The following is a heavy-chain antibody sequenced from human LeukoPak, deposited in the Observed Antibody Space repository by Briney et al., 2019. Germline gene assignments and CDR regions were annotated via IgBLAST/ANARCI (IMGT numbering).Heavy chain of an antibody. D-gene: IGHD3-3*01. Sequence: ASVKVSCKVSGYSVTELSMQWVRQAPGKGLECLGGFDPEEAKMVYAQKFQGRVTMTEDTSTDTAYMELRGLTSEDTAVYYCATRSGDFWSGYVHWGQGTLVAVSS. CDR2: FDPEEAKM. CDR3: ATRSGDFWSGYVH. CDR1: GYSVTELS. J-gene: IGHJ4*02. V-gene: IGHV1-24*01.